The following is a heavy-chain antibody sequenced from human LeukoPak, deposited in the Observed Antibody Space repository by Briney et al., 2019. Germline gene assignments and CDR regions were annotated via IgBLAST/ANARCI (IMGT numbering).Heavy chain of an antibody. D-gene: IGHD2-21*02. CDR3: ARDRHGYCGGDCYS. CDR2: IYSGGGT. CDR1: GFTVSSNY. J-gene: IGHJ4*02. Sequence: GGSLRLSCAASGFTVSSNYMSWVRQAPGKGLEWVSVIYSGGGTYYADSVKGRFTISRDNSKNTLYLQMNSLRAEDTAVYYCARDRHGYCGGDCYSWGQGTLVTVSS. V-gene: IGHV3-66*01.